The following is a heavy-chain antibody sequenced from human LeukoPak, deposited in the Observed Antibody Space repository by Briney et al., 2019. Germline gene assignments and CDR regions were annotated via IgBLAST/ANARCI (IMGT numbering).Heavy chain of an antibody. J-gene: IGHJ5*02. V-gene: IGHV1-8*03. Sequence: ASVKGSCKASGYTFTNYDIHWVRQATGQGLEWMGWMNPYSANTGYAQNFQGRITITRNTSISTAYMELSSLRSEDTAIYYCARDNSVGDNAWWFDPWGQGTLVTVSS. CDR3: ARDNSVGDNAWWFDP. CDR2: MNPYSANT. D-gene: IGHD1-26*01. CDR1: GYTFTNYD.